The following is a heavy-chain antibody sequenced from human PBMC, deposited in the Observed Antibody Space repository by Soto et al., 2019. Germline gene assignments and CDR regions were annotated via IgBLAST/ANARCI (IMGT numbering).Heavy chain of an antibody. V-gene: IGHV5-10-1*01. CDR2: IDPSDSYT. CDR1: GYRFTSYW. J-gene: IGHJ6*02. CDR3: ARPHIAVAGTGGMEV. D-gene: IGHD6-19*01. Sequence: GQSLKIFCKGSGYRFTSYWIRWVRQMPGKGLEWMGRIDPSDSYTNYSPSFQGHVTISADKSISTAYLQWSSLKASDTAMYYCARPHIAVAGTGGMEVWGQGTTVTVSS.